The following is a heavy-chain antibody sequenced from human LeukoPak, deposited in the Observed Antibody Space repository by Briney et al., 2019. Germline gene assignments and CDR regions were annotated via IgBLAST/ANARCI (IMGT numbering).Heavy chain of an antibody. Sequence: ASVKLSCKASGYTFMSHGITWVRQAPGQGLEWMGSISGYSSNTHYAHTLQGRVTMTTDTSTNTAYMELRSLISDDTAVYYCARATGTWGHDGFDIWGQGTMVTVS. J-gene: IGHJ3*02. V-gene: IGHV1-18*01. CDR1: GYTFMSHG. CDR3: ARATGTWGHDGFDI. CDR2: ISGYSSNT. D-gene: IGHD3-16*01.